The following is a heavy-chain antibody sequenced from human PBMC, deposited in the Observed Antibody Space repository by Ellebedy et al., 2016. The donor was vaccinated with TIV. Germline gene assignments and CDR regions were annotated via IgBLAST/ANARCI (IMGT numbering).Heavy chain of an antibody. Sequence: ASVKVSCXASGYTFTSYYMHWVRQAPGQGLEWMGIINPSGGSTSYAQKFQGRVTMTRDTSTSTVYMELSSLRSEDTAVYYCATDDYGDYSLDYWGQGTLVTVSS. CDR3: ATDDYGDYSLDY. CDR1: GYTFTSYY. V-gene: IGHV1-46*01. J-gene: IGHJ4*02. D-gene: IGHD4-17*01. CDR2: INPSGGST.